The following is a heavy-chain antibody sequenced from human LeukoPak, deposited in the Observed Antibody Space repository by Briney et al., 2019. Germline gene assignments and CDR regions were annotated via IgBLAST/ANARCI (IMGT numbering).Heavy chain of an antibody. CDR1: GGTFSSYA. J-gene: IGHJ4*02. D-gene: IGHD3-16*02. Sequence: SVKVSCKASGGTFSSYAISWVRQAPGQGLEWMGRIIPILGIASYAQKFQGRVTITADKSTSTAYMELSSLRSEDTAVYYCARDSTFGGVIVIDYWGQGTLVTVSS. V-gene: IGHV1-69*04. CDR3: ARDSTFGGVIVIDY. CDR2: IIPILGIA.